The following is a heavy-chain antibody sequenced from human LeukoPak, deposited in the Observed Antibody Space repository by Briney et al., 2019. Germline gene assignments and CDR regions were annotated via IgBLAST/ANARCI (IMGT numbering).Heavy chain of an antibody. CDR1: GLTFSNAW. J-gene: IGHJ4*02. V-gene: IGHV3-15*01. CDR3: TTDYYDSSGYYYGSDY. Sequence: GGSLRLSCAASGLTFSNAWMSWVRQVPGKGLEWVGRIKRKSDGGTTDYAAPVKGRFTISRDDSKNTLYLQMNSLKTEDTAVYYCTTDYYDSSGYYYGSDYWGQGTLVTVSS. D-gene: IGHD3-22*01. CDR2: IKRKSDGGTT.